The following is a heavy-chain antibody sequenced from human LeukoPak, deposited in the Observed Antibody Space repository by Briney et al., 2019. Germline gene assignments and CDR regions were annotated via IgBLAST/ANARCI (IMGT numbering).Heavy chain of an antibody. J-gene: IGHJ6*03. V-gene: IGHV4-61*08. CDR3: ARGCSSTSLDYYYYYMDV. CDR2: IYYSGST. Sequence: PSETLSLTCTVSGGSISSGGYYWSWIRQPPGKGLEWIGYIYYSGSTNYNPSLKSRVTISVDTSKNQFSLKLSSVTAADTAVYYCARGCSSTSLDYYYYYMDVWGKGTTVTVSS. CDR1: GGSISSGGYY. D-gene: IGHD2-2*01.